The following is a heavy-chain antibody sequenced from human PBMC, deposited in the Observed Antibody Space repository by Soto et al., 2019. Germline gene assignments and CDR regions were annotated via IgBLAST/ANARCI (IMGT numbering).Heavy chain of an antibody. V-gene: IGHV6-1*01. CDR2: TYYRSRWYN. CDR1: GDSVSSNSAA. CDR3: AGTSSLQWYYMDV. Sequence: SQTLSLTCAISGDSVSSNSAAWNWIRQSPSRGLEWLGRTYYRSRWYNDYAVSVRSRITVNAYTSKNQFSLHLNSVTPEDTAVYSCAGTSSLQWYYMDVWDKGTTVTVSS. D-gene: IGHD1-7*01. J-gene: IGHJ6*03.